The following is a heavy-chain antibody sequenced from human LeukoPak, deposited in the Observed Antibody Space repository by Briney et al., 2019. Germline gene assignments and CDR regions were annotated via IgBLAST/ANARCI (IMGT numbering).Heavy chain of an antibody. D-gene: IGHD1-7*01. CDR3: ARDYAGTTTVSYPHWFDP. CDR2: IYTSGST. V-gene: IGHV4-4*07. Sequence: PSETLSLTCTVSGGSISSYYWSWIRQPAGKGLEWIGRIYTSGSTNYNPSLKSRVTMSVDTSKHQFSLKLSSVTAADIAVYYCARDYAGTTTVSYPHWFDPWGQGTLVTVSS. J-gene: IGHJ5*02. CDR1: GGSISSYY.